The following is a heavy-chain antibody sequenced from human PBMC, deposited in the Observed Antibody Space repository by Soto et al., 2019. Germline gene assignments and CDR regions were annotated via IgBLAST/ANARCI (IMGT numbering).Heavy chain of an antibody. J-gene: IGHJ6*02. CDR3: AIFFGSLRCPPSAMHV. Sequence: GDALKISKKWSGYTFSDYWIGWWRQLPEKGLEWMGIIYPGDSDTRYSPSFQGHVTITVDKSTNTAYLQWNTLRASDTAMYYCAIFFGSLRCPPSAMHVRGPGISLTV. V-gene: IGHV5-51*01. D-gene: IGHD3-3*01. CDR2: IYPGDSDT. CDR1: GYTFSDYW.